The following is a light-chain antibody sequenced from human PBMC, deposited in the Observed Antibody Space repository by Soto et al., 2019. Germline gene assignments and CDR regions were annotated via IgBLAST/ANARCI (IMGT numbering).Light chain of an antibody. CDR1: QSVSSSY. V-gene: IGKV3-11*01. CDR2: GSS. Sequence: EIGLKNSPGTLSLSPGERATFSCRASQSVSSSYIAWYQQKPGQAPRLLMYGSSNRATGIPARLSGSASGTDFTLTISSLEPEDFAVYYCQQHFNGPITFGQGTRLEI. CDR3: QQHFNGPIT. J-gene: IGKJ5*01.